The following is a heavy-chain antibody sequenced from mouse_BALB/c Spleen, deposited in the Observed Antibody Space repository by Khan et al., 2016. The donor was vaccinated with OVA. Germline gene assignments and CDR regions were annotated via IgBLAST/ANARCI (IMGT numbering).Heavy chain of an antibody. CDR2: ISYRGST. V-gene: IGHV3-2*02. J-gene: IGHJ4*01. CDR1: GYSITSDYA. D-gene: IGHD4-1*01. CDR3: ASDLGRYYAMDY. Sequence: EVQLQESGPGLVKPSQSLSLTCTVTGYSITSDYAWNWIRQFPGNKLEWMGYISYRGSTTYNPSLKSRISITRDTSKAQFFLQLKSGTSEDTATYYCASDLGRYYAMDYWGQGTSVTVSS.